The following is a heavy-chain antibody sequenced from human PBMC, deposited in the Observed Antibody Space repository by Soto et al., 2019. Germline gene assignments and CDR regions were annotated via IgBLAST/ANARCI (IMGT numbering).Heavy chain of an antibody. D-gene: IGHD2-2*01. Sequence: XGSLPLSCAASGFTFSIYGMHWVRQAPGKGLEWVAVISYDGSNKYYADSVKGRFTISRDNSKNTLYLQMNSLRAEDTAVYYCAKDDSSTSYGMDVWGQGTTVTVSS. V-gene: IGHV3-30*18. CDR2: ISYDGSNK. J-gene: IGHJ6*02. CDR3: AKDDSSTSYGMDV. CDR1: GFTFSIYG.